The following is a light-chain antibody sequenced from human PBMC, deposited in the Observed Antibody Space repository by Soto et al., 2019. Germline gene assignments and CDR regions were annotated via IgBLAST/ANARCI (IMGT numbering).Light chain of an antibody. V-gene: IGLV2-11*01. Sequence: LTQPRSVSGSPGQSVTISCTGSRSNVGGYNYVSWYQQHPGKAPKFMIYDVSKRPSGVPDRFSGSKSGNTASLTISGLQAEYVADYYCCSYAGSHTFLFGTGPKFTVL. CDR2: DVS. CDR1: RSNVGGYNY. J-gene: IGLJ1*01. CDR3: CSYAGSHTFL.